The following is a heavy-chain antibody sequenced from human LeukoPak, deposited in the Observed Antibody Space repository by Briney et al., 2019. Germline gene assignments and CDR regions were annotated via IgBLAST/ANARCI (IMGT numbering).Heavy chain of an antibody. CDR2: IWYDGSNK. D-gene: IGHD3-10*01. CDR1: GFTFNSYG. V-gene: IGHV3-33*01. CDR3: ARLFSNTFYYHSGTHLDY. J-gene: IGHJ4*02. Sequence: GRSLRLSCAASGFTFNSYGMHWVRQAPGKGLEWVAFIWYDGSNKYYTDFVKGRFTISRDNSKNTLYLQMNSLRAEDTAVYYCARLFSNTFYYHSGTHLDYWGQGTLVTVSS.